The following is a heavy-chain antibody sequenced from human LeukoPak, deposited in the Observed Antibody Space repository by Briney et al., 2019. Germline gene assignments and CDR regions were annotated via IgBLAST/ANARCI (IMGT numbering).Heavy chain of an antibody. Sequence: SETLSLTCTVSGDSVSGISFYWSWIRQPPGKGLQYIGYIQYSGSTNYNPSLKSRVTISVDTSKNQFSLKLSSVTAADTAVYYCARYYDRSGYWSTPHFDYWGQGTLVTVSS. CDR1: GDSVSGISFY. J-gene: IGHJ4*02. CDR3: ARYYDRSGYWSTPHFDY. D-gene: IGHD3-22*01. V-gene: IGHV4-61*01. CDR2: IQYSGST.